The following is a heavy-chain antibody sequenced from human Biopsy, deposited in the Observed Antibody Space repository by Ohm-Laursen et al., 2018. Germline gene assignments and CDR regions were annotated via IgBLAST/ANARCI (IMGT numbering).Heavy chain of an antibody. CDR2: ISGNSDII. CDR1: GFTFSSYA. Sequence: SLRLSCAASGFTFSSYAMTWFRQAPGKGLEWVSTISGNSDIIYDTDCVKGRFTISRDNSKNTLYLQMNSLRADDTAVYYCALAAAQTVTHFDYWGQGTLVTVSS. CDR3: ALAAAQTVTHFDY. J-gene: IGHJ4*02. D-gene: IGHD4-17*01. V-gene: IGHV3-23*01.